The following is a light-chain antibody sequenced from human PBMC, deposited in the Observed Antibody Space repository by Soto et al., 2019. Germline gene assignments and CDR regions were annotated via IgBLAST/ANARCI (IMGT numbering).Light chain of an antibody. Sequence: DTQLTQSPSFLSASVGDRVTITCRASQGINSYLAWYQQKPGKAPKLLIYIASTLQSGVPSRFSGSGSGTEFTLTISSLQPEDFATYYCQQHDSYPITFGQGTRLEIK. J-gene: IGKJ5*01. CDR2: IAS. CDR3: QQHDSYPIT. CDR1: QGINSY. V-gene: IGKV1-9*01.